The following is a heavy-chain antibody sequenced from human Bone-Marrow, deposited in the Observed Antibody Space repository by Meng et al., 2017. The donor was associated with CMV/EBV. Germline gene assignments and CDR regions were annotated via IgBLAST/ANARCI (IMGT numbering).Heavy chain of an antibody. J-gene: IGHJ4*02. Sequence: CTVSGASISSGGYLWSWIRHHPGKGLEWIGYIYYSGSTYYNPPLKSRVTISVDTSMSYFSLKLSSVTAADTAVYYCARLNSTMLYFDYWGQGTLVTVSS. CDR1: GASISSGGYL. D-gene: IGHD3-10*02. CDR3: ARLNSTMLYFDY. V-gene: IGHV4-31*03. CDR2: IYYSGST.